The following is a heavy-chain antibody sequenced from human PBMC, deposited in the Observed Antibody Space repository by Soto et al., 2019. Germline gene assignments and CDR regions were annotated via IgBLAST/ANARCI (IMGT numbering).Heavy chain of an antibody. Sequence: SDTLSLTCVFSGGSLSDYFWSWIRQPPGMALEWIGEINHLGSINYNPSLKSRVTMSVDTSKNQFSLTLNSVTAADTATYYCARGGISHWAYFYYMDVWDRGTTVTVSS. CDR2: INHLGSI. CDR1: GGSLSDYF. J-gene: IGHJ6*03. CDR3: ARGGISHWAYFYYMDV. V-gene: IGHV4-34*01. D-gene: IGHD2-21*01.